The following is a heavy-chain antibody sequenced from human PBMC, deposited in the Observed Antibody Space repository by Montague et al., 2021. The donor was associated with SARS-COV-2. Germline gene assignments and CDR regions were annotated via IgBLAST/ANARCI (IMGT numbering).Heavy chain of an antibody. CDR2: IYTSGGT. Sequence: SETLSLTCTVSGGSISSYYWSWIRQPAGKGLEWIGRIYTSGGTNYNPSLKSRVTMSVDTSKNQFSLKLNSVTAADTAVYYCGRGAVAATPVVDYWGRGTLVTVSS. J-gene: IGHJ4*02. V-gene: IGHV4-4*07. D-gene: IGHD2-15*01. CDR1: GGSISSYY. CDR3: GRGAVAATPVVDY.